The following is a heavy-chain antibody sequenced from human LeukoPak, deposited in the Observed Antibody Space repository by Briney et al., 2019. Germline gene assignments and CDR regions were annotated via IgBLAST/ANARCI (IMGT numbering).Heavy chain of an antibody. CDR1: GFTFSSYE. V-gene: IGHV3-48*03. Sequence: PGGSLRLSCAASGFTFSSYEMNWVRQALGKGLEWVSYISSSGSTIYYADSVKGRFTISRDNAKNSLYLQMNSLRAEDTAVYYCARTLRDGYNPAFDYWGQGTLVTASS. J-gene: IGHJ4*02. D-gene: IGHD5-24*01. CDR3: ARTLRDGYNPAFDY. CDR2: ISSSGSTI.